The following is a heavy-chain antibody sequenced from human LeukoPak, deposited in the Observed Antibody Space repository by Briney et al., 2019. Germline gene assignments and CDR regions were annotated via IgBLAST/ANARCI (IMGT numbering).Heavy chain of an antibody. CDR2: ISGSGGST. Sequence: GGSLRLSCAASGFTFSSHAMHWVRQAPGKGLEWVSAISGSGGSTYYADSVKGRFTISRDNSKNTLYLQMNSLRAEDTAVYCCAGMGTAMAPGPWGQGTLVTVSS. CDR1: GFTFSSHA. CDR3: AGMGTAMAPGP. V-gene: IGHV3-23*01. D-gene: IGHD5-18*01. J-gene: IGHJ5*02.